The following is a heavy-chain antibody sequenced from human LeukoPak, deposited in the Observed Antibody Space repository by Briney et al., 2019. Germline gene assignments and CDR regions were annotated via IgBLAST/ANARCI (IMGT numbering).Heavy chain of an antibody. CDR2: ISSRTNYI. J-gene: IGHJ4*02. CDR1: GFTFSLYS. Sequence: GGSLRLSCAASGFTFSLYSMTWVRQAPGKGLEWVSSISSRTNYIDYADSVKGRFFISRDDARNSLSLQMNTLRAEDTAIYYCARESSSNTAFDYWGQGILVTVSS. V-gene: IGHV3-21*01. D-gene: IGHD5-18*01. CDR3: ARESSSNTAFDY.